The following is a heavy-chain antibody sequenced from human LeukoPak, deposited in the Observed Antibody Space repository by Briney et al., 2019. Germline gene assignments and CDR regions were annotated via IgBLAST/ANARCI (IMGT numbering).Heavy chain of an antibody. D-gene: IGHD4-23*01. CDR3: ARGHGGNSNWFDP. V-gene: IGHV1-2*06. J-gene: IGHJ5*02. CDR2: INPKSGGT. CDR1: GYTFSDYY. Sequence: ASVKVSCKASGYTFSDYYIHWVRQAPGEGLEWMGRINPKSGGTNSAQMFQGRVTMTRDTSISTAYMDLSSLRSDDTAVYYCARGHGGNSNWFDPWGQGTLVTVSS.